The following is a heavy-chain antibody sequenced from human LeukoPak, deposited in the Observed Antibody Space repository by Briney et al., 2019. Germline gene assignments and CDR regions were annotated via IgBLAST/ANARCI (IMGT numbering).Heavy chain of an antibody. CDR1: GGSFSGYY. CDR3: ASKPDSRNWFDP. Sequence: PSETLSLTCAVYGGSFSGYYRGWIRQPPGKGLEWIGYIYYDGSIFYNPSLRSRVTMSVDTSKNQFSLRLNSVTAVDTAVYYCASKPDSRNWFDPWGQGTLVIVSS. CDR2: IYYDGSI. J-gene: IGHJ5*02. D-gene: IGHD1-14*01. V-gene: IGHV4-34*01.